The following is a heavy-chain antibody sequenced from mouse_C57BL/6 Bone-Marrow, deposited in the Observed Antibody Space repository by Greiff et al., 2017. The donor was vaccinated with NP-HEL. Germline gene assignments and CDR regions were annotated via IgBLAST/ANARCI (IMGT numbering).Heavy chain of an antibody. CDR2: ISSGGSYT. J-gene: IGHJ2*01. V-gene: IGHV5-6*02. Sequence: EVKLVESGGDLVKPGGSLKLSCAASGFTFSSYGMSWVRQTPDKRLEWVVTISSGGSYTYYPDSVKGRFTISRDNAKNTLYLQMSSLKSEDTAMYYCARRGVWNFDYWGQGTTLTVSS. CDR3: ARRGVWNFDY. CDR1: GFTFSSYG.